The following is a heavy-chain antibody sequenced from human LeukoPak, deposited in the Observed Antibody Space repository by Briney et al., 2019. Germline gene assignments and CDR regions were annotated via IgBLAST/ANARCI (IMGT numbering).Heavy chain of an antibody. CDR2: ISYDGSNK. Sequence: ERSLRLSCAASGFTFSSYAMHWVRQAPGKGLEWVAVISYDGSNKYYADSVKGRFTISRDNSKNTLYLQMNSLRAEDTAVYYCARDDGSLDYWGQGTLVTFSS. D-gene: IGHD5-24*01. V-gene: IGHV3-30-3*01. CDR3: ARDDGSLDY. CDR1: GFTFSSYA. J-gene: IGHJ4*02.